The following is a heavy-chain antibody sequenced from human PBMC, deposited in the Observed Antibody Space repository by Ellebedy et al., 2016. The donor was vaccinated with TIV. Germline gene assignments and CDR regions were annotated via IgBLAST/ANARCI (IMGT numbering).Heavy chain of an antibody. CDR2: IATDGSST. CDR3: VRDKQDYGGGYYFDGMDV. V-gene: IGHV3-74*01. J-gene: IGHJ6*02. CDR1: GFTFSGYW. D-gene: IGHD4-23*01. Sequence: GESLKISCAASGFTFSGYWMHWVRQPPGKGLVWVSRIATDGSSTTYADSVKGRFSISRDNAKNTLYLHMSRLRAEDTAVYYCVRDKQDYGGGYYFDGMDVWGQGTMVTISS.